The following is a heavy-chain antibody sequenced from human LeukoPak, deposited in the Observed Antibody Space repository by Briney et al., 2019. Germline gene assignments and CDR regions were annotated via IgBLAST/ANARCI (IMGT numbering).Heavy chain of an antibody. D-gene: IGHD6-13*01. J-gene: IGHJ4*02. CDR1: GFTFTSYW. CDR3: ARISSSRYYFDH. V-gene: IGHV3-7*01. CDR2: IKLDASEK. Sequence: GGSLRLSCAASGFTFTSYWMTWVRQAPGKGLEWVANIKLDASEKYCVDSVKGRFIISRDHDRNSLYLQMDSLRAEDTAVYYCARISSSRYYFDHWGQGTPVTVSS.